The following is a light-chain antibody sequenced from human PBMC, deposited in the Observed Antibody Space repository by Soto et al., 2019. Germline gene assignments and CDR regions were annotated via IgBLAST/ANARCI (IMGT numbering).Light chain of an antibody. CDR2: GNS. Sequence: QSVLTQPPSVSGAPGQRVTISCTGSSSNIGAGYDVHWYQQLPGTAPKLLIYGNSNRPSGVPDRFSGSKSGTAASLAITGLQAEDEADYYCQSYDSSRSGFWVFGRGTKVTVL. CDR3: QSYDSSRSGFWV. J-gene: IGLJ3*02. V-gene: IGLV1-40*01. CDR1: SSNIGAGYD.